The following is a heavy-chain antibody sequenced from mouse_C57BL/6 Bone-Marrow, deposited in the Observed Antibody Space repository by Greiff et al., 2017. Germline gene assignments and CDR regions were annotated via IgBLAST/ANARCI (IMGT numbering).Heavy chain of an antibody. D-gene: IGHD2-2*01. CDR1: GYTFTDYE. V-gene: IGHV1-15*01. Sequence: VKLMESGAELVRPGASVTLSCKASGYTFTDYEMHWVKQTPVHGLEWIGAIDPETGGTAYNQKFKGKAILTADKSSSTAYMELRSLTSEDSAVYYCTGGYPFDYWGQGTTLTVSS. CDR2: IDPETGGT. J-gene: IGHJ2*01. CDR3: TGGYPFDY.